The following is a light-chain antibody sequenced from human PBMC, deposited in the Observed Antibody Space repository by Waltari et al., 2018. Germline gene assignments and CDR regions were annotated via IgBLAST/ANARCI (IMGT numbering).Light chain of an antibody. CDR2: DAS. Sequence: DIQMTQSPSTLSASVGDRVTITCRASQSINNWLGWYQQKPGKVPKVLIYDASSVQSGVPSRFSGSGSGTGFTLTISSLQPDDFGTYFCQQYHTYPLTFGGGTKVEIK. J-gene: IGKJ4*01. CDR1: QSINNW. V-gene: IGKV1-5*01. CDR3: QQYHTYPLT.